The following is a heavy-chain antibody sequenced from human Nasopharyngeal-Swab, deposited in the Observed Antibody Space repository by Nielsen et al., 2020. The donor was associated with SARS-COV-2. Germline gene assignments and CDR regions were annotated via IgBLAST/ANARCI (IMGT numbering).Heavy chain of an antibody. CDR3: ARETRNYYYGSAEYYFGY. D-gene: IGHD3-10*01. CDR2: ISGSSTTI. CDR1: GFIFYDYY. J-gene: IGHJ4*02. Sequence: GESLKISCAASGFIFYDYYMSWIRQAPGKGLEWVSYISGSSTTIHYADSVKGRFTISRDNAKNSLYLQMNSLRAEDTAVYYCARETRNYYYGSAEYYFGYWGQGTLVTVSS. V-gene: IGHV3-11*04.